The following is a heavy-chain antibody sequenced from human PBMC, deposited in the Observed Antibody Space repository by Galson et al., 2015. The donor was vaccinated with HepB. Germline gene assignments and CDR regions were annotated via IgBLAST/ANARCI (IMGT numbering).Heavy chain of an antibody. CDR1: GFTFSSYA. J-gene: IGHJ6*02. D-gene: IGHD2-2*03. CDR2: ISYDGSNK. V-gene: IGHV3-30*04. Sequence: SLRLSCAASGFTFSSYAMHWVRQAPGKGLEWVAVISYDGSNKYYADSVKGRFTISRDNSKNTLYLQMNSLRAEDTAVYYCARSGYCSSTSCYEERGMDVWGQGTTVTVSS. CDR3: ARSGYCSSTSCYEERGMDV.